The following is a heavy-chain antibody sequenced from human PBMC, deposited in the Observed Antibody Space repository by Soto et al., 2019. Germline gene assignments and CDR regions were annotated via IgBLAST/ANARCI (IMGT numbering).Heavy chain of an antibody. CDR1: GGSVSSGSYY. J-gene: IGHJ6*02. CDR2: IYYSGST. D-gene: IGHD3-3*01. CDR3: ARDHYDWKRGYYYYGMDV. V-gene: IGHV4-61*01. Sequence: HVQLQESGPGLGKPSETLSLTCTVSGGSVSSGSYYWSWIRQPPGKGLEWIGYIYYSGSTNYNPSLKSRVTISVDTSKNQFSLKLSSVTAADPAVYYCARDHYDWKRGYYYYGMDVWGHGTTVTDSS.